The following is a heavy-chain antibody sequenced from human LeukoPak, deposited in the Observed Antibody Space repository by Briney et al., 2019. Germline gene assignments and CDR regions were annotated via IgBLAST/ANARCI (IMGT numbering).Heavy chain of an antibody. J-gene: IGHJ4*02. CDR3: ATYDY. V-gene: IGHV3-48*02. CDR2: ISSSSTTM. CDR1: GFTFSSYD. Sequence: GGSLRLSCAASGFTFSSYDMNWVRQAPGKGLEWISYISSSSTTMYYADSVKGRFTISRDNAKNSLFLQMDSLRDEDTAVYYCATYDYWGQGTLVTVSS.